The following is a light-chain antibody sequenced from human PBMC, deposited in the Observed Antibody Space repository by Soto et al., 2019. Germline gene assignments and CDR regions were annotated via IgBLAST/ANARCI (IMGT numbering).Light chain of an antibody. J-gene: IGKJ2*01. CDR1: QSVRSN. CDR3: QQYNNWPPIT. V-gene: IGKV3-15*01. Sequence: ETVVTQSPATLSMSPGERATFSCRTSQSVRSNLAWYQQKPGQAPRLLIYGASTRATGIPDRFSGSGSETEFSLTIGSLQSEDFAVYYCQQYNNWPPITFGQGTKVEIK. CDR2: GAS.